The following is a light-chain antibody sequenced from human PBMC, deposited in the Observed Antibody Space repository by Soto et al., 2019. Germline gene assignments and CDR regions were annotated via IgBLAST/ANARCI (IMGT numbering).Light chain of an antibody. CDR3: QQYGSSPRT. CDR1: QSVSSSY. J-gene: IGKJ1*01. V-gene: IGKV3-20*01. CDR2: GAS. Sequence: EIVLTQSPGTLSLSPGERATLSCRASQSVSSSYLAWYQQKPGQAPRLLIYGASSRATGIPDRFSGSGSGTDFTLIISRLEPEDFAVYYCQQYGSSPRTFGQGPQVEIK.